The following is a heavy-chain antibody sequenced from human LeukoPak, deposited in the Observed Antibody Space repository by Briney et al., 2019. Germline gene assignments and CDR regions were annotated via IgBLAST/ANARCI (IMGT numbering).Heavy chain of an antibody. Sequence: SETLSLTCTVSGDSISSYYWGWIRQPPGKGLEWIGSIYHTGTTYYSPSLKSRVTISVHTSKNQFSLKLSSVTAADTAVYYCARQECNGGSCYSRAIWFDPWGQGTLVTVSS. CDR1: GDSISSYY. CDR2: IYHTGTT. D-gene: IGHD2-15*01. J-gene: IGHJ5*02. CDR3: ARQECNGGSCYSRAIWFDP. V-gene: IGHV4-39*01.